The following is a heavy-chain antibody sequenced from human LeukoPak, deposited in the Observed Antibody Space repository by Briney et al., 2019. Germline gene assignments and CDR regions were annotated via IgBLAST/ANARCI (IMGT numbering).Heavy chain of an antibody. CDR3: TRHGGRDYYDSSEDAFDI. V-gene: IGHV3-73*01. CDR2: IRSKAHSYAT. D-gene: IGHD3-22*01. Sequence: PGGSLRLSCAASGFTFSGSAMHWVRQASGKGLEWVGRIRSKAHSYATAYAASVKVRFTISRDDSKNTAYLQMNSLKTEDTAVYYCTRHGGRDYYDSSEDAFDIWGQGTMVIVSS. CDR1: GFTFSGSA. J-gene: IGHJ3*02.